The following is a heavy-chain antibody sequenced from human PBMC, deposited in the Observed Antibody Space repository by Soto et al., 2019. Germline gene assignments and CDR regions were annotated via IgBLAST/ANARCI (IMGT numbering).Heavy chain of an antibody. CDR2: INPNSGGT. CDR3: ARGPVLRYFDWLPSYYYYGMDV. J-gene: IGHJ6*02. D-gene: IGHD3-9*01. Sequence: ASVKVSCKASGYTFTGYYMHWVRQAPGQGLEWMGWINPNSGGTNYAQKFQGWVTMTRDTSISTAYMELSRLGSDDTAVYYCARGPVLRYFDWLPSYYYYGMDVWGQGTTVTVSS. V-gene: IGHV1-2*04. CDR1: GYTFTGYY.